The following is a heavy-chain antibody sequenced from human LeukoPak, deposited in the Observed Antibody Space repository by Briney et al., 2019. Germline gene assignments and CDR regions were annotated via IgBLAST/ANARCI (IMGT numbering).Heavy chain of an antibody. CDR2: IYYSGST. CDR3: ARVTGYMIEDYFDY. V-gene: IGHV4-59*01. D-gene: IGHD3-22*01. CDR1: GGSIRSYY. Sequence: SETLSLTCTVSGGSIRSYYWSWIRQPPGKGLEWIGYIYYSGSTNYNPSLKSRVTISVDTSKNQFSLRLSSVTAADTAVYYCARVTGYMIEDYFDYWGQGTLVTVSS. J-gene: IGHJ4*02.